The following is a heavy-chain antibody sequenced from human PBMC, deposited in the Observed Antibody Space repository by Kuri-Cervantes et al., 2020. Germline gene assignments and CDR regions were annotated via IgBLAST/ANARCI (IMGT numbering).Heavy chain of an antibody. V-gene: IGHV3-7*01. CDR1: GFTFSSYW. Sequence: GGSLRLSCAASGFTFSSYWMSWVRQAPGKGLEWVANIKQDGSETYYVDSVKGRFTISRDNAKNSLYLQMNSLRAEDTAVYYCARGGGQWLSESDNWFNPWARGPLAPFP. CDR3: ARGGGQWLSESDNWFNP. J-gene: IGHJ5*02. D-gene: IGHD6-19*01. CDR2: IKQDGSET.